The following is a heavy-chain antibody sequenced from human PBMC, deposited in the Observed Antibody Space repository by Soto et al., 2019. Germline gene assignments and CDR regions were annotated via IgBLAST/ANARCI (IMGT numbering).Heavy chain of an antibody. CDR1: GGSFSGYY. CDR3: ARGSSDFWSGYYGYYYYYMDV. D-gene: IGHD3-3*01. Sequence: TSETLSLTCAVYGGSFSGYYWSWIRQPPGKGLEWIGEINHSGSTNYNPSLKSRVTISVDTSKDQFSLKLSSVTAADTAVYYCARGSSDFWSGYYGYYYYYMDVWGKGTTVTVSS. CDR2: INHSGST. J-gene: IGHJ6*03. V-gene: IGHV4-34*01.